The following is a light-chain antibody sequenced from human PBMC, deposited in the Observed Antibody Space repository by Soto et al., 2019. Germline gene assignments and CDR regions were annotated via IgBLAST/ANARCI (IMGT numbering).Light chain of an antibody. Sequence: EIVLTQSPATLSLSPGERATLSCRASQSISIYFAWYQQKPGQAPRLLIYDASNRATGIPARFSGSGSGTDFTLTISSLEPEGSAVYYCQQRSNWPLTFGGGTKVEIK. CDR1: QSISIY. J-gene: IGKJ4*01. V-gene: IGKV3-11*01. CDR2: DAS. CDR3: QQRSNWPLT.